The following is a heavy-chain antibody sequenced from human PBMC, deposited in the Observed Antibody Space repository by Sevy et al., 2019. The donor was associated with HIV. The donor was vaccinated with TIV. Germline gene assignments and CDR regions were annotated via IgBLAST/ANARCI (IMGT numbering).Heavy chain of an antibody. CDR2: INVGHGNT. V-gene: IGHV1-3*01. CDR1: GYLFIRFV. D-gene: IGHD6-13*01. Sequence: ASVKVSCKASGYLFIRFVMHWVRQAPGQGLEWVGWINVGHGNTKYSQKFQDRVTITRDASTITTYMELTSLTSEDTAIYYCTREGKQQLSQYFFDFWGQGTLVTVSS. CDR3: TREGKQQLSQYFFDF. J-gene: IGHJ4*02.